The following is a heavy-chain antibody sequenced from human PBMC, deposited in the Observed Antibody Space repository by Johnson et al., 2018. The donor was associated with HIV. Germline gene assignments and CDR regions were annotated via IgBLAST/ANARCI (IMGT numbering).Heavy chain of an antibody. V-gene: IGHV3-23*04. CDR1: GFTFSSYA. CDR2: ISGSGGST. CDR3: ARDGYSSGWYGNDAFDI. D-gene: IGHD6-19*01. J-gene: IGHJ3*02. Sequence: VHLVESGGGVVQPGGSLRLSCAASGFTFSSYAMSWVRQAPGKGLEWVSAISGSGGSTYYADSVKGRFTISRDNAKNSLYLQMNSLRAEDTAVYYCARDGYSSGWYGNDAFDIWGQGTMVTVSS.